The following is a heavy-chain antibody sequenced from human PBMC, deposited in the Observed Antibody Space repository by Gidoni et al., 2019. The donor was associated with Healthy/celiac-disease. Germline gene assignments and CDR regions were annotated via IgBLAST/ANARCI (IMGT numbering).Heavy chain of an antibody. CDR1: GFTFSNAW. D-gene: IGHD2-21*02. Sequence: EVQLVESGGGLVKPGGSLRLSCAASGFTFSNAWMSWVRQAPGKGLEWVGRIKSKTDGGTTDYAAPVKGRFTISRDDSKNTLYLQMNSLKTEDTAVYYCTTGGYCGGDCYFYYYYGMDVWGQGTTVTVSS. CDR2: IKSKTDGGTT. CDR3: TTGGYCGGDCYFYYYYGMDV. V-gene: IGHV3-15*01. J-gene: IGHJ6*02.